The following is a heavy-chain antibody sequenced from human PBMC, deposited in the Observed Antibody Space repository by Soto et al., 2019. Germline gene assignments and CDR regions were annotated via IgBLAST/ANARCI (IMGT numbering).Heavy chain of an antibody. CDR2: IVVGSGNT. CDR1: GFTFTSSA. J-gene: IGHJ4*02. CDR3: AATLNTDLLWFGESTLDY. D-gene: IGHD3-10*01. V-gene: IGHV1-58*02. Sequence: GASVKVSCKASGFTFTSSAMQWVRQARGQRLEWIGWIVVGSGNTNYAQKFQERVTITRDMSTSTAYMELSSLRSEDTAVYYCAATLNTDLLWFGESTLDYWGQGTLVTVSS.